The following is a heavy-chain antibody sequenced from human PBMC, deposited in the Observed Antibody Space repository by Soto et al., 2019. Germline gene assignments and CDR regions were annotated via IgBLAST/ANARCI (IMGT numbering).Heavy chain of an antibody. V-gene: IGHV4-4*02. Sequence: PSETLSLTCAVSGFSISSSNWWSWVRQPPGKGLEWIGEIYHSGSTYYNPSLKSRVTISVDKSKNQFSLKLSSVTAADTAVYYCARDYYDSSGYWLRAFDIWGQGTMVTVSS. CDR1: GFSISSSNW. CDR2: IYHSGST. CDR3: ARDYYDSSGYWLRAFDI. J-gene: IGHJ3*02. D-gene: IGHD3-22*01.